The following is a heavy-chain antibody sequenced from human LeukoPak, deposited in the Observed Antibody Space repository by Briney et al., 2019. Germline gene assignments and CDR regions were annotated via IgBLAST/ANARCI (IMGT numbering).Heavy chain of an antibody. Sequence: GGSLRLSCAASGFTFSSSAMSWVRQAPGKGLEWVSAISGSGGSTYYADSVKGRFTISRDNSKNTLYLQMNSLRAEDTAVYYCAKGDYYGSGSSSHDYYYYYGMDVWGQGTTVTVSS. CDR1: GFTFSSSA. J-gene: IGHJ6*02. CDR2: ISGSGGST. CDR3: AKGDYYGSGSSSHDYYYYYGMDV. D-gene: IGHD3-10*01. V-gene: IGHV3-23*01.